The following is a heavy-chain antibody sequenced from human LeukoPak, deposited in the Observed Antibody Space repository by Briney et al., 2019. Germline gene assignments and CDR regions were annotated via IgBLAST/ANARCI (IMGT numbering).Heavy chain of an antibody. CDR2: INPSDGST. J-gene: IGHJ5*02. V-gene: IGHV1-46*01. CDR1: GYTFTSYY. CDR3: ARGILPYYYDSSGYYYNWFDP. D-gene: IGHD3-22*01. Sequence: ASVKVSCKASGYTFTSYYMHWVRQAPGQGLEWMGIINPSDGSTSYAQKFQGRVTMTRDTSTSTVYMELSSLRSEDTAVYYCARGILPYYYDSSGYYYNWFDPWGQGTLVTVSS.